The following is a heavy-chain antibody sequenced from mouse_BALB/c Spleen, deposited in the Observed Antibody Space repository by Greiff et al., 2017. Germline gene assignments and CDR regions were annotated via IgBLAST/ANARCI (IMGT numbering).Heavy chain of an antibody. CDR2: ISSGGST. Sequence: DVKLVESGGGLVKPGGSLKLSCAASGFTFSSYAMSWVRQTPEKRLEWVASISSGGSTYYPDSVKGRFTISRDNARNILYLQMSSLRSEDTAMYYCARESGNLFAYWGQGTLVTVSA. D-gene: IGHD1-3*01. CDR1: GFTFSSYA. V-gene: IGHV5-6-5*01. J-gene: IGHJ3*01. CDR3: ARESGNLFAY.